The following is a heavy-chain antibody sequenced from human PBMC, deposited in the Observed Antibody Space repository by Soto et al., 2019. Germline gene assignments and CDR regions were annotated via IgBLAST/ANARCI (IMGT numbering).Heavy chain of an antibody. J-gene: IGHJ4*02. CDR1: GYTFTSYY. V-gene: IGHV1-46*01. CDR3: ARARHCTNGVCYTTADFDY. D-gene: IGHD2-8*01. Sequence: ASVKVSCKASGYTFTSYYMHWVRRAPGQGLEWMGIINPSGGSTSYAQKFQGRVTMTRDTSTSTVYMELGSLRSEDTAVYYCARARHCTNGVCYTTADFDYWGQGTLVTVSS. CDR2: INPSGGST.